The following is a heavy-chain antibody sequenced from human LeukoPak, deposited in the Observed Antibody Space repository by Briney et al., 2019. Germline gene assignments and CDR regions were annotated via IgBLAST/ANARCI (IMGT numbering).Heavy chain of an antibody. CDR2: ISAYNGNT. V-gene: IGHV1-18*01. Sequence: ASVKVSCKASGYTFTSYGISWVRQAPGQGLEWMGWISAYNGNTNYAQKLQGRVTMTTDTSTSTAYMELRSLRSDDTAVYYCANTYYDIFTGYDYGMDVWGQGTTVTVSS. D-gene: IGHD3-9*01. J-gene: IGHJ6*02. CDR3: ANTYYDIFTGYDYGMDV. CDR1: GYTFTSYG.